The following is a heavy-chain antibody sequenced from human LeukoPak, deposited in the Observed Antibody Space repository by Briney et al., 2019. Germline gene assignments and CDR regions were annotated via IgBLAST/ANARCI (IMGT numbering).Heavy chain of an antibody. Sequence: ASVKLSQEVSGGTLKSYSKSGVTEAPGQGLEWMGGIIPIFGTANYAQKFQGRVTITADESTSTAYIELSSLRSEDTAVYYCEKNAVYYRGRDCWGQGTLVTVSS. V-gene: IGHV1-69*13. CDR2: IIPIFGTA. CDR3: EKNAVYYRGRDC. J-gene: IGHJ4*02. D-gene: IGHD3-10*01. CDR1: GGTLKSYS.